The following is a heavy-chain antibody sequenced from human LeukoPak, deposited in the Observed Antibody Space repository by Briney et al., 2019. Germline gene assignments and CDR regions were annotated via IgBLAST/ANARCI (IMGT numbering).Heavy chain of an antibody. CDR3: ARDRAVLTIFGVAPNYYGMDV. CDR1: GGSISSGGYY. Sequence: SQTLSLTCTVSGGSISSGGYYWSWIRQHPGKGLEWIGYIYYSGSTNYNPSLKSRVTISVDTSKNQFSLKLSSVTAADTAVYYCARDRAVLTIFGVAPNYYGMDVWGQGTTVTVSS. CDR2: IYYSGST. V-gene: IGHV4-31*03. J-gene: IGHJ6*02. D-gene: IGHD3-3*01.